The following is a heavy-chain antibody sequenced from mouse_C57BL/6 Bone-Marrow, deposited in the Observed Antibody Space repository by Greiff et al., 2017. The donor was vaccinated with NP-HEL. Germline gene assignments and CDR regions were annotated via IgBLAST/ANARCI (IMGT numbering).Heavy chain of an antibody. V-gene: IGHV1-55*01. Sequence: VQLQQPGAELVKPGASVKMSCKASGYTFTSYWITWVKQRPGQGLEWIGDIYPGSGSTNYNEKFKSKATLTVDKSSSTAYMQLSSLTSEDSAVYYCTREDYYRGPFDYWGQGTTLTVSS. CDR2: IYPGSGST. CDR3: TREDYYRGPFDY. J-gene: IGHJ2*01. CDR1: GYTFTSYW. D-gene: IGHD2-14*01.